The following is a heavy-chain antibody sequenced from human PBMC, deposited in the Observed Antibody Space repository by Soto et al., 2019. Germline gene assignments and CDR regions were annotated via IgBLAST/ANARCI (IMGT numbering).Heavy chain of an antibody. Sequence: ASVKVSCKASGYTFTSYAMHWVRQAPGQRLEWMGWINAANGNTKYSQKFQGRVTITRDTSASTAYMELSSLRSEDTAVYYCARSIVVVTAIDYWGQGTLVTVSS. CDR3: ARSIVVVTAIDY. V-gene: IGHV1-3*01. CDR1: GYTFTSYA. J-gene: IGHJ4*02. CDR2: INAANGNT. D-gene: IGHD2-21*02.